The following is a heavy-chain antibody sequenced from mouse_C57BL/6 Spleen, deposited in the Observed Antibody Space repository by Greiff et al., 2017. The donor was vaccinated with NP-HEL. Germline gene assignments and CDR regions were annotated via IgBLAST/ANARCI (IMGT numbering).Heavy chain of an antibody. CDR2: ISSGGST. CDR3: ARNYYYGSSYAWFAY. V-gene: IGHV2-2*01. D-gene: IGHD1-1*01. J-gene: IGHJ3*01. Sequence: VQRVESGPGLVQPSQSLSITCTVSGFSLTSYGVHWVRQSPGKGLEWLGVISSGGSTDYNAAFISRLSISKDNSKSHVFFKMNSRQADEPAIYYCARNYYYGSSYAWFAYWGQGTLVTVSA. CDR1: GFSLTSYG.